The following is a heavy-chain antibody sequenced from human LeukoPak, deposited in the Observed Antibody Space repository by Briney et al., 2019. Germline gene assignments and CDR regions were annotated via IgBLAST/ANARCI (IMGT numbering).Heavy chain of an antibody. D-gene: IGHD1-14*01. J-gene: IGHJ3*02. Sequence: ASVKVSCKASGYTFSNYGVNWVRQAPGQGLEWMGWINPYNINTLYSARFQGRVIMTRDTSTSTVYMGLRGLRSDDTAVYFCAREDRNAFDIWGQGTMITVSS. CDR1: GYTFSNYG. V-gene: IGHV1-18*01. CDR2: INPYNINT. CDR3: AREDRNAFDI.